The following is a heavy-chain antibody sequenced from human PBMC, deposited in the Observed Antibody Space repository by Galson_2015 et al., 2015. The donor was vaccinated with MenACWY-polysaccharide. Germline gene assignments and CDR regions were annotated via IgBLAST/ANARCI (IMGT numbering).Heavy chain of an antibody. Sequence: SVKVSCKASGDSLNSYSIGWVRQAPGQGLEWMGRIIPFVTMENYAQKFQGRVTISADTSTNTVYMQLTSLTSDDTAVYFCARVDCSGGHCYFAYWGQGTLVTVSS. J-gene: IGHJ4*02. V-gene: IGHV1-69*02. CDR1: GDSLNSYS. D-gene: IGHD2-15*01. CDR3: ARVDCSGGHCYFAY. CDR2: IIPFVTME.